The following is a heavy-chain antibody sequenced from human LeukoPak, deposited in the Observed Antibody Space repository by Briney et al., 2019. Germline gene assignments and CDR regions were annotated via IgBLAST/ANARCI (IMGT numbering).Heavy chain of an antibody. Sequence: GGSLRLSCAASGFTFSGYHMTWIRQAPGNGLEWVSSIISSSTYTNYADSVKGRFTISRDNAKNSLYLQMNSLRAEDTAVYYCARDWSGGYNKFDYWGQGTLVTVSS. CDR2: IISSSTYT. J-gene: IGHJ4*02. CDR1: GFTFSGYH. V-gene: IGHV3-11*06. CDR3: ARDWSGGYNKFDY. D-gene: IGHD5-24*01.